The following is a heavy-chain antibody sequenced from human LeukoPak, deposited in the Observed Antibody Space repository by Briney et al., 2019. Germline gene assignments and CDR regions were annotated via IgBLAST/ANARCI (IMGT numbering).Heavy chain of an antibody. V-gene: IGHV3-21*01. J-gene: IGHJ6*02. Sequence: PGGSLRLSCAASGFTFSSYSMNWVRQAPGKGLEWVSSISSSSSYIYYANSVKGRFTISRDNAKNSLYLQMNSLRAEDTAVYYCARDGCSYGYYGMDVWGQGTTVTVSS. CDR1: GFTFSSYS. D-gene: IGHD5-18*01. CDR3: ARDGCSYGYYGMDV. CDR2: ISSSSSYI.